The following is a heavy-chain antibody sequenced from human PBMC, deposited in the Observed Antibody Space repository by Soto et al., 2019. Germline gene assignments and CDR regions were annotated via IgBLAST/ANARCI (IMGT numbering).Heavy chain of an antibody. Sequence: SETLSLTCAVSGASIGSGGWWSWVRQPPGKGLEWIAEIFHDGNTNYSPSLKSRVTISVDKSQKQFSLNVYSVTAADTAVYYCARHEGWTGPDQWGQGTLVTVSS. J-gene: IGHJ5*02. CDR1: GASIGSGGW. CDR2: IFHDGNT. CDR3: ARHEGWTGPDQ. D-gene: IGHD2-8*02. V-gene: IGHV4-4*02.